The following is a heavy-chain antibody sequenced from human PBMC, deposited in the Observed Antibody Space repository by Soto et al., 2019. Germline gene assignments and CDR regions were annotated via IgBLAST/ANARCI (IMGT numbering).Heavy chain of an antibody. J-gene: IGHJ6*02. CDR1: GGTFSSYA. V-gene: IGHV1-69*13. D-gene: IGHD2-2*01. Sequence: PVKVSCKASGGTFSSYAISWVRQAPGQGLEWMGGIIPIFGTANYAQKFQGRVTITADESTSTAYMELSSLRSEDTAVYYCASTRLGYCSSTSCYEGYYYYGMDVWGQGTTVTVS. CDR3: ASTRLGYCSSTSCYEGYYYYGMDV. CDR2: IIPIFGTA.